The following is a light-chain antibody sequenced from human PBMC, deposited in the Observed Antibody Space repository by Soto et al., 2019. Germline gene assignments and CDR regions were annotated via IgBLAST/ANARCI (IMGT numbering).Light chain of an antibody. CDR2: GAS. Sequence: EIVMTQSPATLSVSPGERATLSCRASQSVSSNLAWYQQKPGQAPRLLIYGASTRATGNPARFSGSGSGTGFNFTITGLLSEDFVVYYCQHYNNWPLSITFGQGTRLEIK. J-gene: IGKJ5*01. V-gene: IGKV3-15*01. CDR3: QHYNNWPLSIT. CDR1: QSVSSN.